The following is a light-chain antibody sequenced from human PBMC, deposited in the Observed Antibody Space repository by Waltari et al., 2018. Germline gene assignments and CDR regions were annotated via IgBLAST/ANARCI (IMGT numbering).Light chain of an antibody. J-gene: IGLJ2*01. V-gene: IGLV1-47*01. CDR2: RNE. CDR3: AAWDDKLGGRWE. Sequence: QSVLTQPPSASGTPGQRVTISCSGSSSNLGSNVVNWYQPVPVTTPKILIFRNEQRPPGVPDRFSGSKSGTSASLAISGLRSEDEADYYCAAWDDKLGGRWEFGGGTKLTVL. CDR1: SSNLGSNV.